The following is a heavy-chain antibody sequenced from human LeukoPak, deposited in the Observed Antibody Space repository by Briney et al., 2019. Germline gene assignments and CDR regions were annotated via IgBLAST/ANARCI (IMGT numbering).Heavy chain of an antibody. CDR1: GFTFSSYW. Sequence: GGSLRLSCAASGFTFSSYWMHWVRQAPGKGLVWVSRINSDGSSTSYADSVKGRFTISRDNAKNSLYLQMNSLRAEDTALDYCAKATHRLRYFDWQTWFDYWGQGTLVTVSS. V-gene: IGHV3-74*01. J-gene: IGHJ4*02. CDR3: AKATHRLRYFDWQTWFDY. D-gene: IGHD3-9*01. CDR2: INSDGSST.